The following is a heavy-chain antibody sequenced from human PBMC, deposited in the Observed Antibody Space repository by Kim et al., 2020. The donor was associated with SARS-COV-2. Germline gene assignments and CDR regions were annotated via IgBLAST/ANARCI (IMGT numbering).Heavy chain of an antibody. D-gene: IGHD1-26*01. V-gene: IGHV3-23*01. CDR2: ITGSATNT. CDR3: VRRGAPGGYYYMDV. Sequence: GGSLRLSCAGSGFTFSTYGINWVRQAPGKGLEWVSLITGSATNTYYADAVRGRFTISRDNSKNTMFLQMSSLRAEDTAVYYCVRRGAPGGYYYMDVWGKG. J-gene: IGHJ6*03. CDR1: GFTFSTYG.